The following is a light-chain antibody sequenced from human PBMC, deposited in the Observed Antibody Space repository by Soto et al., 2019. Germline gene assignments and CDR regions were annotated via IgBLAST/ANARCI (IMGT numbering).Light chain of an antibody. Sequence: EIVMTQSPATLSVSLGDRATLSCRASQSVSSNLAWYQLKPGQAPRLLIYGASTRATGIPARFSGSGSGTEFTLTISSLQSEDFAVYYCQQYGSSPRTFGQGTKVDI. CDR1: QSVSSN. CDR3: QQYGSSPRT. CDR2: GAS. V-gene: IGKV3-15*01. J-gene: IGKJ1*01.